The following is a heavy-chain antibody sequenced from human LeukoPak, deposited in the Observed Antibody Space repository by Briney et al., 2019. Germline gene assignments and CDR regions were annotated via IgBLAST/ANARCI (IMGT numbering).Heavy chain of an antibody. D-gene: IGHD4-11*01. Sequence: SETLSLTCTVSGDSISTSNSYWGWIRQPPGKGLEWIGRIYTSGSTNYNPSLKSRVTISVDTSKNQFSLKLSSVTAADTAVYYCARGRLGGTFDYWGQGTLVTVSS. CDR3: ARGRLGGTFDY. J-gene: IGHJ4*02. CDR2: IYTSGST. CDR1: GDSISTSNSY. V-gene: IGHV4-61*05.